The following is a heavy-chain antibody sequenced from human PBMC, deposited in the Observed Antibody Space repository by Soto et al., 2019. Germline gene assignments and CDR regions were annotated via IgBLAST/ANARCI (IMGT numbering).Heavy chain of an antibody. J-gene: IGHJ5*02. CDR1: GYTFTGDF. Sequence: VKVSSKASGYTFTGDFMHCLPQAPGQVLEWMGWINPYSGGADYAQSFQGRVTMTRDTSISTVYMELNRLRFDDTAVYYCARVIRGAYYNSPLDTWGQGTVVTVSS. V-gene: IGHV1-2*02. CDR3: ARVIRGAYYNSPLDT. D-gene: IGHD3-3*01. CDR2: INPYSGGA.